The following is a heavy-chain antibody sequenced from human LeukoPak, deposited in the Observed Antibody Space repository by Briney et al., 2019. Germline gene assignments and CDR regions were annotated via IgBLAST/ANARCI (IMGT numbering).Heavy chain of an antibody. J-gene: IGHJ5*02. CDR2: IYSGDST. V-gene: IGHV3-53*01. D-gene: IGHD1-26*01. CDR1: GFIVSSNY. Sequence: GGSLRLSCAASGFIVSSNYMSWVRQAPGKGLEWVSVIYSGDSTYYADSVKGRFTISRDNSKNTLYLQMNSLRAEGTAVYYCARDVGATPYNWFDPWGQGTLVTVSS. CDR3: ARDVGATPYNWFDP.